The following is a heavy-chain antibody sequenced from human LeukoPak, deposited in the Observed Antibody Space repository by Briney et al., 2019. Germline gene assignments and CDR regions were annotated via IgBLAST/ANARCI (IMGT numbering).Heavy chain of an antibody. J-gene: IGHJ3*02. CDR1: GFTFRNYG. CDR3: AREMYYADAFDI. V-gene: IGHV3-21*01. CDR2: ISSSSSYI. Sequence: PGGSLRLSCAASGFTFRNYGMTWVRQAPGKGLEWVSSISSSSSYIYYADSVKGRFTISRDNAKNSLYLQMNSLRAEDTAVYYCAREMYYADAFDIWGQGTMVTVSS. D-gene: IGHD2-8*01.